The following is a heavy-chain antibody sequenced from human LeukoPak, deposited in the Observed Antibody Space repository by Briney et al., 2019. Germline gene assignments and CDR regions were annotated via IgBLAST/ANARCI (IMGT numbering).Heavy chain of an antibody. J-gene: IGHJ4*02. CDR3: ARDISSGWDGGYDY. V-gene: IGHV3-7*01. CDR1: GFTFSRYW. D-gene: IGHD6-19*01. Sequence: GGSLRLSCAASGFTFSRYWMSWVRQAPGKGLEWVANIKHDGSEKYYLDSVKGRFTISRDNAKNSLYLQMNSLRAEDTAVYYCARDISSGWDGGYDYWGQGTLVTVSS. CDR2: IKHDGSEK.